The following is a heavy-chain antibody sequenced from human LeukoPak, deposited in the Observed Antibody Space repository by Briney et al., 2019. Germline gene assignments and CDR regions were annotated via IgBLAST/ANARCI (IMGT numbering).Heavy chain of an antibody. CDR1: GFTFSSYS. CDR3: VRDKGGRSGAIYYDAFDV. Sequence: GGSLRLSCAASGFTFSSYSMNWVRQAPGKGLEWVSSISSSSSYIYYADSVKGRFTSSRDNAKNSLYLQMNSLRAEDTAVYYCVRDKGGRSGAIYYDAFDVWGQGTMVTVSS. J-gene: IGHJ3*01. D-gene: IGHD1-26*01. CDR2: ISSSSSYI. V-gene: IGHV3-21*01.